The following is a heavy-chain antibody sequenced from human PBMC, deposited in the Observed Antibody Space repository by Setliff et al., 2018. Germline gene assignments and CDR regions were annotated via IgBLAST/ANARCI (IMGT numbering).Heavy chain of an antibody. CDR3: ARQKSTGSGNNWFDP. D-gene: IGHD3-10*01. Sequence: AGEPLKISCKGSGFSFTDFWIGWVRQMPGKGLEWMGLIYAGDSDTRYNPSFQGRVTMSADKSINTAYLQWSSLKASDTAIYYCARQKSTGSGNNWFDPWGQGTLVTVSS. J-gene: IGHJ5*02. CDR1: GFSFTDFW. CDR2: IYAGDSDT. V-gene: IGHV5-51*01.